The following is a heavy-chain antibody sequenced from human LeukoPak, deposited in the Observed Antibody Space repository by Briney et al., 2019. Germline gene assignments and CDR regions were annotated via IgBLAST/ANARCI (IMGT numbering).Heavy chain of an antibody. J-gene: IGHJ5*02. CDR2: ISSSSSYI. CDR3: ARGRGELLSCNWFDP. CDR1: GFTFSSYS. D-gene: IGHD1-26*01. Sequence: GGSLRLSCAASGFTFSSYSMNWVRQAPGKGLERVSSISSSSSYIYYADSVKGRFTISRDNAKNSLYLQMNSLRAEDTAVYYCARGRGELLSCNWFDPWGQGTLVTVSS. V-gene: IGHV3-21*01.